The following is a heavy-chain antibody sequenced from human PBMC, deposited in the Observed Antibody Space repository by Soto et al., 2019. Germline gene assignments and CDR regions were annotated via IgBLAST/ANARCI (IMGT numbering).Heavy chain of an antibody. Sequence: SETLSLTCTFSGGSISSGGYYWSWIRQHPGRGLEWIGYIYYSGSTYYNPSLKSRVTISVYTSKNQFSLKLSSVTAADTAVYYCARDLGVRGAPPGMDVWGQGTTVTVSS. D-gene: IGHD3-10*01. V-gene: IGHV4-31*03. CDR2: IYYSGST. CDR3: ARDLGVRGAPPGMDV. CDR1: GGSISSGGYY. J-gene: IGHJ6*02.